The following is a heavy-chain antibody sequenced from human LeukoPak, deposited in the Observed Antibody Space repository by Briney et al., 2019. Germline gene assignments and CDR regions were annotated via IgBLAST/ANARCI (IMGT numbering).Heavy chain of an antibody. J-gene: IGHJ6*03. CDR3: AREGYSVGYYTDV. D-gene: IGHD4-11*01. Sequence: SQTLSLTCTVSGASISSGSFYWVWIRQSAGKGLEWIGRLYTSGSTKNNPSLQSRVTISADSSKNQFSLNLTSVTAADTAVYFCAREGYSVGYYTDVWGKGTTVTVSS. CDR2: LYTSGST. CDR1: GASISSGSFY. V-gene: IGHV4-61*02.